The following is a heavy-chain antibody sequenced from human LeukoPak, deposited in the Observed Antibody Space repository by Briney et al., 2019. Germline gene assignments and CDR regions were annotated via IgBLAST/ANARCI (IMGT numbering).Heavy chain of an antibody. CDR3: ARGRVFYWYFDL. Sequence: SETLSLTCAVYGGSFCGFYWGWIRQPPGEGVEWIGEINHSGSTNYNPSLKSRVTISVDTSKNQFSLKLSSVTAADTAVYYCARGRVFYWYFDLWGRGTLVTVSS. CDR2: INHSGST. V-gene: IGHV4-34*01. CDR1: GGSFCGFY. J-gene: IGHJ2*01.